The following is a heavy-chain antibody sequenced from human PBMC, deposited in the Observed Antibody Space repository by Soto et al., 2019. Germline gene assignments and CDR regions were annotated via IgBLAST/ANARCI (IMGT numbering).Heavy chain of an antibody. J-gene: IGHJ5*02. Sequence: EVQLVDTGGGLIQPGGSLRLSCAASGFNVSYNYMSWVRQAPGKGLEWVSIIHSDGGTYYADSVKGRFTISRDNSRNTVYLQMNSMRAEDTAVYYCGSIAVAEGFDPWGQGTLVTVSS. CDR2: IHSDGGT. CDR1: GFNVSYNY. D-gene: IGHD6-19*01. V-gene: IGHV3-53*02. CDR3: GSIAVAEGFDP.